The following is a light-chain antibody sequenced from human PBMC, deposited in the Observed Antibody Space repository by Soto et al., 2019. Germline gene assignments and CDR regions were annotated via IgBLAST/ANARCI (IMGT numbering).Light chain of an antibody. V-gene: IGKV1-5*03. CDR1: QSITSW. J-gene: IGKJ1*01. CDR3: QQYSSYWT. Sequence: DIQMTQSPSTLSASVGDRVTITCRASQSITSWLAWYQQKPGQAPKLLIYKASSLESGVPSRFSGSGSGTEFTLTISSLQPDDFATYYCQQYSSYWTFSQGTRVEIK. CDR2: KAS.